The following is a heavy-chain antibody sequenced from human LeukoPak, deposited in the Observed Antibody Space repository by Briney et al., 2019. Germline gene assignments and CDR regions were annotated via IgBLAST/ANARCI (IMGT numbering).Heavy chain of an antibody. J-gene: IGHJ4*02. Sequence: GGSLRLSCAASGFTFSSYGMHWVRQAPGKGLEWVANIKQDGSEKYYADSVKGRFTISRDNAKNSLYLQMSSLRAEDTAVYYCARLKGERSLFEYWGQGSLVTVSS. V-gene: IGHV3-7*02. D-gene: IGHD2-21*01. CDR1: GFTFSSYG. CDR3: ARLKGERSLFEY. CDR2: IKQDGSEK.